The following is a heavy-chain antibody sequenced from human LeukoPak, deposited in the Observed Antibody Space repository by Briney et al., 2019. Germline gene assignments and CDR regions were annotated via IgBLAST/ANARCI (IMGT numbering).Heavy chain of an antibody. D-gene: IGHD2-8*01. CDR1: GGSISSSSYY. CDR3: ARQMVYANSFDY. J-gene: IGHJ4*02. Sequence: SETLSLTCTVSGGSISSSSYYWGWIRQPPGKGLEWIGSIYYSGSTYYNPSLKSRVTISVDTSENQFSLKLSSVTAADTAVYYCARQMVYANSFDYWGQGTLVTVSS. CDR2: IYYSGST. V-gene: IGHV4-39*01.